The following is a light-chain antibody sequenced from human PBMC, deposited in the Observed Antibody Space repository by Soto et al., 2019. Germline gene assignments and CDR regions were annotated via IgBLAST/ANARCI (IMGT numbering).Light chain of an antibody. Sequence: EIVLTQSPGTLSLSPGERATLSCRASQSVSSSYLAWYQQKPGQAPRLLIYGASTRATGIPARFSGSGSGTEFTLTISSLQSGDFAVYYCQQYGGSPRTFGQGTKVDIK. CDR2: GAS. CDR1: QSVSSSY. CDR3: QQYGGSPRT. J-gene: IGKJ1*01. V-gene: IGKV3-20*01.